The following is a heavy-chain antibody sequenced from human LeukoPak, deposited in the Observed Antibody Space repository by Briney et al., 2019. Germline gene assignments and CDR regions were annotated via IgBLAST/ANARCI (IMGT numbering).Heavy chain of an antibody. Sequence: PSETLSLTCTVSGGSISSYYWSWIRQPPGKGLEWIGYIYYSGSTNYNPSLKSRVTISVDTSKNQFSLKLSSVTAADTAVCYCARDHIVVVPAAIPDYYYYYGMDVGGQGTTVTVSS. CDR2: IYYSGST. CDR3: ARDHIVVVPAAIPDYYYYYGMDV. J-gene: IGHJ6*02. D-gene: IGHD2-2*02. CDR1: GGSISSYY. V-gene: IGHV4-59*01.